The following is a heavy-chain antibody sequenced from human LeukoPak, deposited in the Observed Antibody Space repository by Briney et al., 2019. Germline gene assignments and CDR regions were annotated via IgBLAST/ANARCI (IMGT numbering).Heavy chain of an antibody. Sequence: GGSLRLSCAASGFTFNTFGMTWVRQTPGKGLEWVSGLSGNGHSTNYADSVKGRFTISRDNSKNTLYLQMNSLRVEDTAIYYCARALGAMLVVTGRINFWGQGTVVSVSS. CDR3: ARALGAMLVVTGRINF. D-gene: IGHD2-21*02. CDR2: LSGNGHST. CDR1: GFTFNTFG. V-gene: IGHV3-23*01. J-gene: IGHJ4*02.